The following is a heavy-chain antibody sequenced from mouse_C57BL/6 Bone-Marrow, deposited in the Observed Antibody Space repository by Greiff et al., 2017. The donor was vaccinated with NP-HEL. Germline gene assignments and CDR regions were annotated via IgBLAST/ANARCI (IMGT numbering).Heavy chain of an antibody. CDR2: ISSGGSYT. Sequence: EVQVVESGGDLVKPGGSLKLSCAASGFTFSSYGMSWVRQTPDKRLEWVATISSGGSYTYYPDSVKGRFTIYRDNAKNTLYLQMSSLKSEDTAMYYCARPIYYGYDGFAYWGQGTLVTVSA. J-gene: IGHJ3*01. D-gene: IGHD2-2*01. CDR3: ARPIYYGYDGFAY. V-gene: IGHV5-6*01. CDR1: GFTFSSYG.